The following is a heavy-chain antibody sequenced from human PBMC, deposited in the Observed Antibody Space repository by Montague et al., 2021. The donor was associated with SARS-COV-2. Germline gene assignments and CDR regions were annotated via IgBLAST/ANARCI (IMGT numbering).Heavy chain of an antibody. CDR3: ARGSKWSHYFDY. CDR1: GGSLNSYY. V-gene: IGHV4-59*01. Sequence: SETLSLTCNVSGGSLNSYYWSWIRQPPGKGLEWIGYVYYNGNTXXXPSXKSRIILSVDTSKNHFSLKVSSVTAADTAAYYCARGSKWSHYFDYWGQGTLVTVSS. D-gene: IGHD2-15*01. J-gene: IGHJ4*02. CDR2: VYYNGNT.